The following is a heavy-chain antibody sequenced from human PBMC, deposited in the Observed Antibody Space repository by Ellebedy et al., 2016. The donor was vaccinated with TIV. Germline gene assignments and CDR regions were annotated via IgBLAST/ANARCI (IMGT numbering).Heavy chain of an antibody. J-gene: IGHJ2*01. Sequence: GESLKISCVASGFTFSRFGMHWVRQAPGKGLEWVAVVADDGNAKVYADSVKGRFTISRDNSKTTLYMQMNGLRPEDTAVYYCAREAAWGQWYYDLWGRGTLVTVSS. CDR2: VADDGNAK. D-gene: IGHD3-16*01. V-gene: IGHV3-30*03. CDR3: AREAAWGQWYYDL. CDR1: GFTFSRFG.